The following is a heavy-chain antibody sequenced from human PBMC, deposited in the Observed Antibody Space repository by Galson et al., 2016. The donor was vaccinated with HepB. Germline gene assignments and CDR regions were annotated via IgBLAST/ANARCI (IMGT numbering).Heavy chain of an antibody. J-gene: IGHJ4*02. CDR1: EFAFTSFA. D-gene: IGHD3-10*01. V-gene: IGHV3-23*01. CDR2: ISGITGST. CDR3: AKDMGRSYYFASGLDY. Sequence: SLRLSCAASEFAFTSFAMNWVRLAPGKGLEWVSSISGITGSTYYAASVKGRFTISRDNSKNTLYLQMHSLRAEDTAIYYCAKDMGRSYYFASGLDYWGQGTLVTVSS.